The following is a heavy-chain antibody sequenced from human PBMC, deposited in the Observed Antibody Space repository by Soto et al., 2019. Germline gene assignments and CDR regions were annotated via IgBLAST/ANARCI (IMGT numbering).Heavy chain of an antibody. CDR3: ARDYDFWSGKYYYYGMDV. D-gene: IGHD3-3*01. V-gene: IGHV3-21*01. CDR1: GFTFSSYS. Sequence: EVQLVESGGGLVKPGGSLRLSCAASGFTFSSYSMNWVRQAPGKGLEWVSSISSSSSYIYYADSVKGRFTISRDNAKNSLYLQMNSLRAEDTAVYYCARDYDFWSGKYYYYGMDVWGQGTTVTVSS. J-gene: IGHJ6*02. CDR2: ISSSSSYI.